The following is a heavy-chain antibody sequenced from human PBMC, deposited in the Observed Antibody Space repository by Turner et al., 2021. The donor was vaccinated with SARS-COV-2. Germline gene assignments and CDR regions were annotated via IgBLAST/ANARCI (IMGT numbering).Heavy chain of an antibody. Sequence: QVQLQESGPGLVKPSETLSLTCTVSGGSVSSTSWSWIRQSPGGGLEGIGYFYKIGSIDYNPTLRRRVTISVDTSKNQLSLNLISVTAADTAVYYCARHQGSASGYDHGMNVWGQGTAVIVSS. J-gene: IGHJ6*02. CDR1: GGSVSSTS. D-gene: IGHD1-26*01. CDR2: FYKIGSI. V-gene: IGHV4-59*08. CDR3: ARHQGSASGYDHGMNV.